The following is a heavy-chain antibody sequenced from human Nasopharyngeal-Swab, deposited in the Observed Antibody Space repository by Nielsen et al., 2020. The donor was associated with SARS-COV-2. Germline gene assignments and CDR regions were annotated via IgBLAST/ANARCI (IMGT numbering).Heavy chain of an antibody. D-gene: IGHD3-10*01. CDR1: GYTFTSYY. CDR3: ARDPYYYGSMGAFDI. V-gene: IGHV1-46*01. CDR2: INPSGGST. Sequence: ASVKVSCKASGYTFTSYYMHWVRQAPGQGLKWMGIINPSGGSTSYAQKFQGRVTMTRDTSTSTVYMELSSLRSEDTAVYYCARDPYYYGSMGAFDIWGQGTMVTVSS. J-gene: IGHJ3*02.